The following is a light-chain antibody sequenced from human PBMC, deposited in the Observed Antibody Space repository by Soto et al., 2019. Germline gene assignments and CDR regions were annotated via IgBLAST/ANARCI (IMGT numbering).Light chain of an antibody. CDR2: ADN. J-gene: IGLJ2*01. V-gene: IGLV1-40*01. Sequence: QSVLTQTPSVSGAPGQKITMSCTGSSSNIGAGYDVHWYQQVPGAAPRLLIYADNNRPSGVPDRFSASKSGTSASLTITGLQDEDEASYYCQSYDTSLSGVIFGAGTKLTVL. CDR1: SSNIGAGYD. CDR3: QSYDTSLSGVI.